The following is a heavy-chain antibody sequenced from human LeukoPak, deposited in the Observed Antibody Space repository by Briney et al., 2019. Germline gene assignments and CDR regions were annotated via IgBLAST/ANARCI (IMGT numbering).Heavy chain of an antibody. D-gene: IGHD6-13*01. CDR2: INHSGST. Sequence: SETLSLTCAVYGGSFSGYYWSWIRQPPGKGLEWIGEINHSGSTNYNPSLRSRVTMSVDTSRSQFSLNLNSMTAADAAVYFCARQEISSSYYGLDYWGQGTLVTVSS. CDR1: GGSFSGYY. J-gene: IGHJ4*02. V-gene: IGHV4-34*01. CDR3: ARQEISSSYYGLDY.